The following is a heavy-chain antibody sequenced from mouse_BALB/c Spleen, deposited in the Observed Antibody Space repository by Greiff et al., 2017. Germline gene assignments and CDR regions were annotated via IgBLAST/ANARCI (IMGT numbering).Heavy chain of an antibody. CDR2: ISYDGSN. V-gene: IGHV3-6*02. D-gene: IGHD2-4*01. CDR1: GYSITSGYY. Sequence: EVKLQESGPGLVKPSQSLSLTCSVTGYSITSGYYWNWIRQFPGNKLEWMGYISYDGSNNYNPSLKNRISITRDTSKNQFFLKLNSVTTEDTATYYCARDHYDYDWFAYWGQGTLVTVSA. CDR3: ARDHYDYDWFAY. J-gene: IGHJ3*01.